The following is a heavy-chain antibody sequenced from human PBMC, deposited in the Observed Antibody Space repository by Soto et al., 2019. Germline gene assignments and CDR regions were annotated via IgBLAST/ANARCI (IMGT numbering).Heavy chain of an antibody. J-gene: IGHJ4*02. V-gene: IGHV4-59*08. D-gene: IGHD3-3*01. CDR1: GGSISSYY. CDR2: IYYSGST. Sequence: SETLSLTCTVSGGSISSYYWSWIRQPPGKGLEWIGYIYYSGSTNYNPSLKSRVTISVDTSKNQFSMKLSSVTAADTAVYYCARHGLDYDFWSGYGSGSFDYWGQGTLVTVSS. CDR3: ARHGLDYDFWSGYGSGSFDY.